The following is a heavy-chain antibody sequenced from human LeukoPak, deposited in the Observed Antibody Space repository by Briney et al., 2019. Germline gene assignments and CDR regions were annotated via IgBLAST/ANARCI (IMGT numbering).Heavy chain of an antibody. CDR3: AARYCSGGSCYWFDP. J-gene: IGHJ5*02. D-gene: IGHD2-15*01. CDR1: GYTFTGYY. CDR2: INPNSGGT. V-gene: IGHV1-2*02. Sequence: ASVKVSCKASGYTFTGYYMHWVRQAPGQGLEWMGWINPNSGGTNYAQKFQGRVTMTRDTSISTAYMELSRLRSDDTAVYYCAARYCSGGSCYWFDPWGQGTLVTVSS.